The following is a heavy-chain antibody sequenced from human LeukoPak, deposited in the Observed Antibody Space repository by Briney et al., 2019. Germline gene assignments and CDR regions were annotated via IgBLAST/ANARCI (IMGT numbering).Heavy chain of an antibody. J-gene: IGHJ4*02. D-gene: IGHD2-15*01. CDR2: TYCRSKWYN. Sequence: SQTLSLTCAISGDSVSSNSAAWNWIRQSPSRGLEWLGRTYCRSKWYNDYAVSVKSRITINPDTSKNQFSLQLNSVTPEDTAVYYCARGGYCSGGSCWDFDYWGQGTLVTVSS. V-gene: IGHV6-1*01. CDR1: GDSVSSNSAA. CDR3: ARGGYCSGGSCWDFDY.